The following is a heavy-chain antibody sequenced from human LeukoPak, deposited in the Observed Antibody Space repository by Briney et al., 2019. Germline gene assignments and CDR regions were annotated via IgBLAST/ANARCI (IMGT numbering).Heavy chain of an antibody. V-gene: IGHV3-23*01. J-gene: IGHJ4*02. D-gene: IGHD2-2*01. Sequence: AISGSGGSTYYADSVKGRFTISRDNSKNTLYLQMNSLRAEDTAVYYCAKGVMFSTSATPDYWGQGTLVTVSS. CDR2: ISGSGGST. CDR3: AKGVMFSTSATPDY.